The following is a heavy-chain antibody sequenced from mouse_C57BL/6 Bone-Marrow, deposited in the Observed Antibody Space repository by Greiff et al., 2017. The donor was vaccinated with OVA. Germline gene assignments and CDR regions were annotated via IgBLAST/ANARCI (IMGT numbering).Heavy chain of an antibody. Sequence: EVQLMESGAELVKPGASVKLSCTASGFNIKDYYMHWVKQRTEQGLEWIGRIDPEDGETKYGQKFQGKATITADTSSNTAYLQLSSLTSEDTAVYYGARDGYYVDYWGQGTTLTVSS. CDR2: IDPEDGET. D-gene: IGHD2-3*01. V-gene: IGHV14-2*01. J-gene: IGHJ2*01. CDR1: GFNIKDYY. CDR3: ARDGYYVDY.